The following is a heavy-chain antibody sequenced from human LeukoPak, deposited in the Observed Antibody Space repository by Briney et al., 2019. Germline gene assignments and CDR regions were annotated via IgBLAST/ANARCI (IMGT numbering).Heavy chain of an antibody. CDR3: ARVTYCGGDCYSHPIDY. J-gene: IGHJ4*02. CDR1: GGSISSGGYY. Sequence: SQTLSLTCTVSGGSISSGGYYWSWIRQHPGKGLEWIGYIYYSGSTYYNLSLKSRVTISVDTSKNQFSLKLSSVTAADTAVYYCARVTYCGGDCYSHPIDYWGQGTLVTVSS. CDR2: IYYSGST. D-gene: IGHD2-21*02. V-gene: IGHV4-31*03.